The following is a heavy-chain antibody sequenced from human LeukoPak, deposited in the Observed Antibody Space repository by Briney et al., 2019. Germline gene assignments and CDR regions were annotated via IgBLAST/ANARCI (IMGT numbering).Heavy chain of an antibody. CDR1: GGSISSSSYY. V-gene: IGHV4-39*01. J-gene: IGHJ4*02. CDR2: IYYSGST. CDR3: ARHGHEVRWTGLGYFDY. D-gene: IGHD3/OR15-3a*01. Sequence: MASETLSLTCTVSGGSISSSSYYWGWIRQPPGKGLEWIGSIYYSGSTYYNPSLKSRVTISVDTSKNQFSLKLSSVTAADTAVYYCARHGHEVRWTGLGYFDYWGQGTLVTVSS.